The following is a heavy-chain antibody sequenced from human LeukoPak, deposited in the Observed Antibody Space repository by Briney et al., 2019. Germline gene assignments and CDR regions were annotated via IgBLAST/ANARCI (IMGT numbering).Heavy chain of an antibody. CDR1: GFTFSNAW. V-gene: IGHV3-15*01. CDR3: TTNPIVGATTRNFDY. CDR2: IKSKTDGGTT. D-gene: IGHD1-26*01. Sequence: GGSLRPSCAASGFTFSNAWMSWVRQAPGKGLEWVGRIKSKTDGGTTDYAAPVKGRFTISRDDSKNTLYLQMNSLKTEDTAVYYCTTNPIVGATTRNFDYWGQGTLVTVSS. J-gene: IGHJ4*02.